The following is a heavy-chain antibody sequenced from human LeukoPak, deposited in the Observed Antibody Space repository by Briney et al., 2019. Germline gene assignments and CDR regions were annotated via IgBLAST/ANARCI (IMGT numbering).Heavy chain of an antibody. CDR3: ARNSYYCMNV. CDR2: IYYSGNT. V-gene: IGHV4-39*07. J-gene: IGHJ6*03. Sequence: PSETLSLTCTVSGDSISTSNSYWGWIRQPPGKGLEWIGSIYYSGNTYYNASLKSRVTISVDTSKNQFSLNLSSVTAADTAVYYCARNSYYCMNVWGRGTTVTVSS. CDR1: GDSISTSNSY. D-gene: IGHD2-21*01.